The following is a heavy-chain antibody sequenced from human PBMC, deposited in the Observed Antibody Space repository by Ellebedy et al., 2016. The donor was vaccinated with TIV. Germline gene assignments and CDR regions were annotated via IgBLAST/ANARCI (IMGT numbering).Heavy chain of an antibody. CDR3: ARASYSIGYYGIDY. V-gene: IGHV4-59*01. CDR1: SDSFNTDF. J-gene: IGHJ4*02. CDR2: IHYNGRA. D-gene: IGHD6-19*01. Sequence: MPSETLSLTCTVSSDSFNTDFWNWIRQTPGKGLEWIGYIHYNGRASSNPSLKSRSTMSIATSKNQVSLNLRSVTAADTAVYYCARASYSIGYYGIDYWGPGNLVTVSS.